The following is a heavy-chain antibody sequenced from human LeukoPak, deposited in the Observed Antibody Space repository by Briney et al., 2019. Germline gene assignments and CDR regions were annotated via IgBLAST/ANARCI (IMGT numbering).Heavy chain of an antibody. CDR3: AKFGIVVVITQLPDDAFDI. CDR1: GFTFSNYG. Sequence: GGSLRLSCAASGFTFSNYGIHWVRQAPGKGLEWVAVISYDGSNKYYADSVKGRFTISRDNSKNTLYLQMNSLRAEDTAVYYCAKFGIVVVITQLPDDAFDIWGQGTMVTVSS. V-gene: IGHV3-30*18. J-gene: IGHJ3*02. D-gene: IGHD3-22*01. CDR2: ISYDGSNK.